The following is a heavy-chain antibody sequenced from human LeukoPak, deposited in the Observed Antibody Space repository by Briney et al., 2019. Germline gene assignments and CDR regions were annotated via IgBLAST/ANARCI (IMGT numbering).Heavy chain of an antibody. Sequence: GRSLRLSCAASGFTFGSYWMHWVRQAPGKGLVWVSRINPDGSHTDYADSVKGRFTISRDNAKNTLHLQMNSLRAEDTAVYYCAQVNVGDGFWGQGTLVTVSS. V-gene: IGHV3-74*01. CDR2: INPDGSHT. CDR1: GFTFGSYW. CDR3: AQVNVGDGF. J-gene: IGHJ4*02. D-gene: IGHD1-26*01.